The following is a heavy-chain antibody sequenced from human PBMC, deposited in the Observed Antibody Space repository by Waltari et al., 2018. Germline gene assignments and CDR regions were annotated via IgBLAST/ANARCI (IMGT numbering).Heavy chain of an antibody. Sequence: EVQLVESGGGLIQPGGSLRPSCAASGFTVSSNYMSWVRQAPGKGREWVSVINSGGDTHYADSVKGRFTISRDNSKNTVYLQMNTLRAEDTALYYCARDVTGYYYFDLWGRGTLVTVSS. CDR2: INSGGDT. V-gene: IGHV3-53*01. J-gene: IGHJ2*01. CDR3: ARDVTGYYYFDL. CDR1: GFTVSSNY.